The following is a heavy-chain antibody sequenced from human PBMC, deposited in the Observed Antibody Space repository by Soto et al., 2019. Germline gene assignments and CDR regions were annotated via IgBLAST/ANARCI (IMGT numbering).Heavy chain of an antibody. D-gene: IGHD1-26*01. CDR1: GFSVTSHY. V-gene: IGHV3-53*02. CDR2: IYSGGPI. J-gene: IGHJ4*02. CDR3: VRGSNNSWYGRDFDF. Sequence: EVQLVETGGRLIQAGESLRLSCEVSGFSVTSHYMSWVRQAPGKGLEWVSVIYSGGPIYYADSVKGRFTILRDPSKTMLYFQMNRLRVEDTAVYYCVRGSNNSWYGRDFDFWGRGTLVTVSS.